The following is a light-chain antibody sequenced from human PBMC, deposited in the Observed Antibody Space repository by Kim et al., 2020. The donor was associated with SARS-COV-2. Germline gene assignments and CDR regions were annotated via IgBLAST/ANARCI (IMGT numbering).Light chain of an antibody. CDR2: ANT. V-gene: IGLV3-19*01. J-gene: IGLJ3*02. CDR1: SLRNYY. CDR3: MSRDTTDKPHWV. Sequence: SSELTQDPAVSVALGQTVTNPCQGDSLRNYYANWYQQKPGQAPLLVIYANTNRPAEIPDRFSGSILGTTDSLTITGAQAEDEAANYCMSRDTTDKPHWVFGGGTRLAVL.